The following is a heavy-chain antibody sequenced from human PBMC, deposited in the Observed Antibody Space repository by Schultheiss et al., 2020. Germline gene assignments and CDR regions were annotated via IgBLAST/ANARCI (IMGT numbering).Heavy chain of an antibody. D-gene: IGHD1-7*01. CDR2: ISYDGSNK. J-gene: IGHJ6*02. Sequence: GESLKISCAASGFTFSSYAMHWVRQAPGKGLEWVAVISYDGSNKYYADSVKGRFTISRDNSKNTLYLQMNSLRAEDTAVYYCARDGGGTTSADYYYYGMDVWGQGTTVTVSS. CDR3: ARDGGGTTSADYYYYGMDV. CDR1: GFTFSSYA. V-gene: IGHV3-30-3*01.